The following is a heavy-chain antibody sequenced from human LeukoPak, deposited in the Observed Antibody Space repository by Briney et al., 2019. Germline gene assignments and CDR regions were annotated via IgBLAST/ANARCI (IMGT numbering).Heavy chain of an antibody. CDR3: ARTSSSGSYYPYGMDV. J-gene: IGHJ6*02. Sequence: ASVKVSCKASGYTFTSYYMHWVRQAPGQGLEWMGIINPSGGSTSYAQKFQGRVTVTSDTSTSTVYMELSSLRSEDTAVYYCARTSSSGSYYPYGMDVWGQGTTVTVSS. CDR2: INPSGGST. D-gene: IGHD1-26*01. V-gene: IGHV1-46*01. CDR1: GYTFTSYY.